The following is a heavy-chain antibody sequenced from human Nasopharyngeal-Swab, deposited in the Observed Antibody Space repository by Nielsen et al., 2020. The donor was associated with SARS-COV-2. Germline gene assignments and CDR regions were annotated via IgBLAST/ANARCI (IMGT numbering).Heavy chain of an antibody. J-gene: IGHJ5*02. Sequence: SLKISCAASGFTFSSYAMHWVRQAPGKGLEWVAVISYDGSNQYYADSVKGRFTISRDNSKNTLYLQMNSLRAEDTAVYYCARDLGGQFDPWGQGTLVTVSS. CDR3: ARDLGGQFDP. V-gene: IGHV3-30*04. CDR2: ISYDGSNQ. D-gene: IGHD3-16*01. CDR1: GFTFSSYA.